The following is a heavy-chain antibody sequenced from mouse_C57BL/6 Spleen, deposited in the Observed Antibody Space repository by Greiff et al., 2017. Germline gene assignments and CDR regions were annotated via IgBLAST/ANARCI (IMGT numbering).Heavy chain of an antibody. J-gene: IGHJ2*01. CDR1: GYTFTSYW. CDR3: ARDGSSYGGVFFDY. V-gene: IGHV1-64*01. D-gene: IGHD1-1*01. Sequence: VQLKQPGAELVKPGASVKLSCKASGYTFTSYWMHWVKQRPGQGLEWIGMIHPNSGSTNYNEKFKSKATLTVDKSSSTAYMQLSSLTSEDSAVYYCARDGSSYGGVFFDYWGQGTTLTVSS. CDR2: IHPNSGST.